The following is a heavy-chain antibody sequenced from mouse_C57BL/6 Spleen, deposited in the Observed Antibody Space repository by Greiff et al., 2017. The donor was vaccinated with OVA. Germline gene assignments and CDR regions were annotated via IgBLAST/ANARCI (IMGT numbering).Heavy chain of an antibody. V-gene: IGHV1-69*01. CDR3: ARLDSNYGGAY. CDR1: GYTFTSYW. D-gene: IGHD2-5*01. Sequence: QVQLQQPGAELVMPGASVKLSCKASGYTFTSYWMNWVKQRPGQGLEWIGEIDPSDSYTNYNQKFKGKSTLTVDKSSSTAYMQLSSLTSEDSAVYYCARLDSNYGGAYWGQGTTLTVSS. J-gene: IGHJ2*01. CDR2: IDPSDSYT.